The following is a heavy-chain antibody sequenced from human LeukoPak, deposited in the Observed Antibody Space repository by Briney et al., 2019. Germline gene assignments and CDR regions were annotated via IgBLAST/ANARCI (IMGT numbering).Heavy chain of an antibody. V-gene: IGHV3-7*01. CDR3: ARGYNGGSDY. J-gene: IGHJ4*02. CDR2: IKQDGGAR. CDR1: GFIVRDYW. Sequence: GGSLRLSCAASGFIVRDYWMNWVRQAPGQGLEWLANIKQDGGARYYVGSVKGRFTISSDSAKSLAYLQMDSLRAEDTATYYCARGYNGGSDYWGQGTLVTVSS. D-gene: IGHD3-16*01.